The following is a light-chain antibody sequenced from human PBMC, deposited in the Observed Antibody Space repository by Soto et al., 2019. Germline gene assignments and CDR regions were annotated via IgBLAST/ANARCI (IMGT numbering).Light chain of an antibody. CDR2: AAS. J-gene: IGKJ1*01. CDR1: QGISTN. CDR3: LQDINYPWT. Sequence: DIQMTQSPPSVSASVGGRVNITCRASQGISTNLAWYQQKPGKAPKLLIYAASSLQSGVPPRFSGSGSGTDFTLAISSLQPEDSATYYCLQDINYPWTFGQGTKVDIK. V-gene: IGKV1-12*01.